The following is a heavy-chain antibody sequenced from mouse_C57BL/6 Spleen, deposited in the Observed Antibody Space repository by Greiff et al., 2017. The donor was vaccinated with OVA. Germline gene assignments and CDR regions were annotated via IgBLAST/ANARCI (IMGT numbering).Heavy chain of an antibody. D-gene: IGHD1-1*01. V-gene: IGHV1-82*01. J-gene: IGHJ1*03. CDR3: ARDLYYGSSYGYWYFDV. CDR2: IYPGDGDT. CDR1: GYAFSSSW. Sequence: QLQQSGPELVKPGASVKISCKASGYAFSSSWMNWVKQRPGKGLEWIGRIYPGDGDTNYNGKFKGKATLTADKSSSTAYMQLSSLTSEDSAVYFCARDLYYGSSYGYWYFDVWGTGTTVTVSS.